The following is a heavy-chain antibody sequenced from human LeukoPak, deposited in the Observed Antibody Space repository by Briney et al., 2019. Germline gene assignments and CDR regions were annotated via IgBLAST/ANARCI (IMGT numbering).Heavy chain of an antibody. CDR2: ISSSGSTI. V-gene: IGHV3-48*03. CDR1: GFTFSSYE. Sequence: GGSLRLSCAASGFTFSSYEMNWVRQAPGKGLEWVSYISSSGSTIYYADSVKGRFTISRDNAKNSLYLQMNSLRAEDTAVYYCARDSLPYDYVWGSYRFFDPWGQGTLVTVYS. D-gene: IGHD3-16*02. J-gene: IGHJ5*02. CDR3: ARDSLPYDYVWGSYRFFDP.